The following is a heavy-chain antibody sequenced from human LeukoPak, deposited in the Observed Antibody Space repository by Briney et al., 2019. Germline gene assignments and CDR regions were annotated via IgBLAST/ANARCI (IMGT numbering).Heavy chain of an antibody. Sequence: GGSLRLSCAASGFTFSDYYMSWIRQAPGKGLEWVSYISSSSSYTNYADSVKGRFTISRDNAKSSLYLQMNSLRAEDTAVYYCAGGGPRNYFDYWGQGTLVTVSS. CDR2: ISSSSSYT. V-gene: IGHV3-11*06. J-gene: IGHJ4*02. CDR1: GFTFSDYY. CDR3: AGGGPRNYFDY.